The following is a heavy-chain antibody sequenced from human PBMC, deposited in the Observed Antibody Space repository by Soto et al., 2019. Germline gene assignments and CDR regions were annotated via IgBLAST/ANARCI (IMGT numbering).Heavy chain of an antibody. J-gene: IGHJ4*02. CDR3: PRSIAARAPAYYDSGGYYYHYFDY. CDR1: GFSLSTSGMC. D-gene: IGHD3-22*01. CDR2: IDWDDDK. V-gene: IGHV2-70*01. Sequence: SGPTLVNPTQTLTLTCTFSGFSLSTSGMCVSWIRQPPGKALEWLALIDWDDDKYSSTSLKTRLTISKDTSKNQVVPTKTNTEPVVTVAYYCPRSIAARAPAYYDSGGYYYHYFDYWGQGTLVTVSS.